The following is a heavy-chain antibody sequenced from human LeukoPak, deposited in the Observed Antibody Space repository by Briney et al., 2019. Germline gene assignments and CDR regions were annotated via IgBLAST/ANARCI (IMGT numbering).Heavy chain of an antibody. CDR3: AKEKTSGYDFDY. J-gene: IGHJ4*02. Sequence: GGSLRLSCATSGFTFSSYAMTWVRQAPGKGLEWVSAVSGSGGRTYYADSVKGRFTISRDNSKNTLCLQMSSLRDEDTAVYYCAKEKTSGYDFDYWGQGTLVTVSS. CDR1: GFTFSSYA. CDR2: VSGSGGRT. V-gene: IGHV3-23*01. D-gene: IGHD5-12*01.